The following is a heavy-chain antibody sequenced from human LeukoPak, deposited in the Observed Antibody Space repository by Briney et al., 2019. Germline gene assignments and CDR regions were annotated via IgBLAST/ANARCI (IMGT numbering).Heavy chain of an antibody. J-gene: IGHJ5*02. CDR3: AREIVVVPAASNWFDP. CDR2: TSSDLNVK. Sequence: GGSLRLSCAASGFSFRNYVIHWVRQAPGKGLEWVAVTSSDLNVKLYAGSVKGRFTISRDNSRSTLYLQMNSLRAEDTAVYYCAREIVVVPAASNWFDPWGQGTLVTVSS. V-gene: IGHV3-30-3*01. D-gene: IGHD2-2*01. CDR1: GFSFRNYV.